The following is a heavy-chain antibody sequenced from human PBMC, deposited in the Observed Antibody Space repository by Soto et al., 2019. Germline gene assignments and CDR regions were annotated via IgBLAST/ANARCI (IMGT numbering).Heavy chain of an antibody. CDR2: INHSGST. Sequence: QVQLQQWGAGLLKPSETLSLTCAVYGGSFSGYYWSWIRQPPGKGLEWIGEINHSGSTNYNPSLKSRVTISVDTSKNQFSLKLSSVTAADTAVYYCARVRGWKRANDSWGQGTLVTVSS. D-gene: IGHD6-19*01. CDR1: GGSFSGYY. CDR3: ARVRGWKRANDS. V-gene: IGHV4-34*01. J-gene: IGHJ4*02.